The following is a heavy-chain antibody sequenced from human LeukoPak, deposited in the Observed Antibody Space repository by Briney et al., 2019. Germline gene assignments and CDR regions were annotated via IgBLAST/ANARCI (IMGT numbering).Heavy chain of an antibody. Sequence: GRSLRLSCAASGFTFSSYGMHWVRQAPGKGREWVAVISYDGSNKYYADSVKGRFTISRDNSKNTLYLQMNSLRAEDTAVYYCAKALAAAVDYWGQGTLVTVSS. D-gene: IGHD6-13*01. V-gene: IGHV3-30*18. J-gene: IGHJ4*02. CDR2: ISYDGSNK. CDR1: GFTFSSYG. CDR3: AKALAAAVDY.